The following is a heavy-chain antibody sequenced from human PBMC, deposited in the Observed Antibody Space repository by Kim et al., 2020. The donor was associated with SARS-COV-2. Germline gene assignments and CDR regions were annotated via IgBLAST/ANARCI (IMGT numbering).Heavy chain of an antibody. CDR1: GFTFGDYA. D-gene: IGHD3-9*01. CDR2: IRSKAYGGTT. CDR3: TRVMVLGYYDILTGYYSRTGFDY. V-gene: IGHV3-49*04. J-gene: IGHJ4*02. Sequence: GGSLRLSCTASGFTFGDYAMSWVRQAPGKGLEWVGFIRSKAYGGTTEYAASVKGRFTISRDDSKSIAYLQMNSLKTEDTAVYYCTRVMVLGYYDILTGYYSRTGFDYWGQGTLVTVSS.